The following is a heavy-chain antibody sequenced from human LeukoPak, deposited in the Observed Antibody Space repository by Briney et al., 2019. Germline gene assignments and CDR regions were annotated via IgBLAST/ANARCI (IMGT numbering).Heavy chain of an antibody. CDR2: IRYDGSNK. Sequence: GGSLRLSCAASGFTFSSYGMHWVRQAPGKGLEWVAFIRYDGSNKYYADSVKGRFTISRDNSKNTLYLQMNSLRAEDTAVYYCAKDFQYSSGWYHYYYGMDVWGKGTTVTVSS. CDR3: AKDFQYSSGWYHYYYGMDV. CDR1: GFTFSSYG. D-gene: IGHD6-19*01. J-gene: IGHJ6*04. V-gene: IGHV3-30*02.